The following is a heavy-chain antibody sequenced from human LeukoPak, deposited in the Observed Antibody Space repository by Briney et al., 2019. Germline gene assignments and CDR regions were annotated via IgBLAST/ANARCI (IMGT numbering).Heavy chain of an antibody. CDR3: ARSAVSGSHDRWFDP. V-gene: IGHV4-59*05. D-gene: IGHD1-26*01. CDR2: IYYSGST. Sequence: SETLSLTCTVSGGSISSYYWSWIRQPPGKGLEWIGSIYYSGSTYYNPSLKSRVTISVDTSKNQFSLQLSSVTAADTAVYYCARSAVSGSHDRWFDPWGQGTLVTVSS. J-gene: IGHJ5*02. CDR1: GGSISSYY.